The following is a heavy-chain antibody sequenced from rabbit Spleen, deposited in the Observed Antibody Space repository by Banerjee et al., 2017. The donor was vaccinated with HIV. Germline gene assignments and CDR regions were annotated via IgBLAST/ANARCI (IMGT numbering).Heavy chain of an antibody. CDR1: GFDFSRDYD. CDR3: VRDRANIGGDYGPYYFDL. V-gene: IGHV1S43*01. Sequence: QEQLEESGGGLVKPGASLTLTCKASGFDFSRDYDICWVRQAPGKGLEWIGYIDPLFINTYYASWVNGRFTISRDDAQNTLYLQLNSLTAADTATYFCVRDRANIGGDYGPYYFDLWGPGTLVTVS. D-gene: IGHD2-1*01. J-gene: IGHJ4*01. CDR2: IDPLFINT.